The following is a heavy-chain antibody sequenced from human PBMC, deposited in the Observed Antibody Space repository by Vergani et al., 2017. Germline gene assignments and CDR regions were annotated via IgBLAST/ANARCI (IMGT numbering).Heavy chain of an antibody. CDR1: GYTFTSYA. D-gene: IGHD3-16*02. V-gene: IGHV7-4-1*02. J-gene: IGHJ4*02. CDR3: AREGFYDYVWGSYRLRGGYYFDY. Sequence: QVQLVQSGSELKKPGASVKVSCKASGYTFTSYAMNWVRQAPGQGLEWMGWINTNTGNPTYAQGFTGRFVFSLDTSVSTAYLQISSLKAEDTAVYYCAREGFYDYVWGSYRLRGGYYFDYWGQGTLVTVSS. CDR2: INTNTGNP.